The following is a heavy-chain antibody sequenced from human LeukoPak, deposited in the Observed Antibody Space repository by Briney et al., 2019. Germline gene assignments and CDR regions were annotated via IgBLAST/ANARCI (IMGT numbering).Heavy chain of an antibody. V-gene: IGHV3-33*01. J-gene: IGHJ4*02. CDR3: ARVTEAPYYFDY. CDR2: IWYDGINK. Sequence: PGGSLRLSCAASGFTFSNYGIHWVRQAPGKGLEWVAVIWYDGINKYYADSVKGRFTISRDSSKNTVYLQMNSLRAEDTAVYYCARVTEAPYYFDYWGQGTLVTVSS. CDR1: GFTFSNYG.